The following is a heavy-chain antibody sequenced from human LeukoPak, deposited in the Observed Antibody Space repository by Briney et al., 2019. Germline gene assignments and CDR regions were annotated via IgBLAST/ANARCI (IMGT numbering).Heavy chain of an antibody. Sequence: SETLSLTCTVSGYSISSGYYWGWIRQPPGKGLEWIGEINHSGSTNYNPSLKSRVTISVDTSKNQFSLKLSSVTAADTAVYYCARRRYTNLITMISQSHRQTHAFDIWGQGTMVTVSS. CDR3: ARRRYTNLITMISQSHRQTHAFDI. V-gene: IGHV4-38-2*02. J-gene: IGHJ3*02. D-gene: IGHD3-22*01. CDR1: GYSISSGYY. CDR2: INHSGST.